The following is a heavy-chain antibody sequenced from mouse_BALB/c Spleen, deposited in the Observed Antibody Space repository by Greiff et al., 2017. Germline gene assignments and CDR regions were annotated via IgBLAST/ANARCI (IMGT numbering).Heavy chain of an antibody. CDR2: ISSGGGST. D-gene: IGHD2-3*01. CDR3: ARHGDDGPWFAY. J-gene: IGHJ3*01. V-gene: IGHV5-12-1*01. CDR1: GFAFSSYD. Sequence: EVQGVESGGGLVKPGGSLKLSCAASGFAFSSYDMSWVRQTPEKRLEWVAYISSGGGSTYYPDTVKGRFTISRDNAKNTLYLQMSSLKSEDTAMYYCARHGDDGPWFAYWGQGTLVTVSA.